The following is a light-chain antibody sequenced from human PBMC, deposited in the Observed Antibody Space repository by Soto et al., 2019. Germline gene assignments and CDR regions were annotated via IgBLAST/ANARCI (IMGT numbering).Light chain of an antibody. V-gene: IGKV3-15*01. J-gene: IGKJ1*01. CDR1: QSLSNN. CDR3: QQYNNWPPWT. Sequence: EIVLTQSPGTLSLSPGERATLSCRAGQSLSNNIYLAWYQQKPGQAPRLLIYGASTRATGIPARFSGSGSGTEFTLTISSLQSEDFAVYYCQQYNNWPPWTFGQGTKVDIK. CDR2: GAS.